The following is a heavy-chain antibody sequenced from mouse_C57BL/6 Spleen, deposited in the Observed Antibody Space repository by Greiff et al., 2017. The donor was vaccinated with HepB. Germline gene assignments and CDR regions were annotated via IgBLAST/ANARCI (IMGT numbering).Heavy chain of an antibody. D-gene: IGHD1-1*01. CDR3: ARVDSSAPWFAY. J-gene: IGHJ3*01. Sequence: QVQLQQSGPELVKPGASVKISCKASGYAFSSSWMNWVKQRPGKGLEWIGRIDPGDGDTNYNGKFKGKATLTADKSSSTAYMQLSSLTSDDSAVYFCARVDSSAPWFAYWGQGTLVTVSA. CDR1: GYAFSSSW. CDR2: IDPGDGDT. V-gene: IGHV1-82*01.